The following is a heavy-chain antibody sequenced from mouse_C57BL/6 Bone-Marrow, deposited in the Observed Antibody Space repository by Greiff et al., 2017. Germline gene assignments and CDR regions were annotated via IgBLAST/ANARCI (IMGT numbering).Heavy chain of an antibody. V-gene: IGHV1-63*01. CDR1: GYTFTNYG. CDR3: SKIYDGYFYFDY. J-gene: IGHJ2*01. CDR2: IYPGGGYT. D-gene: IGHD2-3*01. Sequence: VQLQQSGAELVRPGTSVKMSCKASGYTFTNYGIGWAKQRPGHGLEWIGDIYPGGGYTNYNEKFKGKATLTADKSSSTAYMQFSSLTSEDSAIYYCSKIYDGYFYFDYWGQGTTLTVSS.